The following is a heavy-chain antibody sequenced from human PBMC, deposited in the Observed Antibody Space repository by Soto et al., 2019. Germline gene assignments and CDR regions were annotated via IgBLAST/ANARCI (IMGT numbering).Heavy chain of an antibody. CDR2: IYYSGST. J-gene: IGHJ5*02. V-gene: IGHV4-31*03. CDR3: ARALKDVQGPDYYDSSGYLVWFDP. CDR1: GGSISSGGYY. D-gene: IGHD3-22*01. Sequence: PSETLSLTCTVSGGSISSGGYYWSWIRQHPGKGLEWIGYIYYSGSTYYNPSLKSRVTISVDTSKNQFSLKLSSVTAADTAVYYCARALKDVQGPDYYDSSGYLVWFDPWGQGTLVTVSS.